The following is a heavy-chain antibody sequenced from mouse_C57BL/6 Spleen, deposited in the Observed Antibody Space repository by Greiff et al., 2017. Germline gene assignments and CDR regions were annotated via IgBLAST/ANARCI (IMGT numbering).Heavy chain of an antibody. V-gene: IGHV1-64*01. CDR2: IHPNSGST. J-gene: IGHJ4*01. D-gene: IGHD3-2*02. CDR3: AREVSSGYAMDY. CDR1: GYTFTSYW. Sequence: QVQLQQSGAELVKPGASVKLSCKASGYTFTSYWMHWVKQRPGQGLEWIGMIHPNSGSTNYNEKFKSKATLTVDKSSSTAYMQLSSLTSEDSAVYYCAREVSSGYAMDYWGQGTSVTVSS.